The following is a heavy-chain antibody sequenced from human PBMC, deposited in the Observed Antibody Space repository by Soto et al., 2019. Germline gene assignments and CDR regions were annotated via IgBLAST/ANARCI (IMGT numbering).Heavy chain of an antibody. J-gene: IGHJ4*02. CDR3: VGEAIGLGIDY. D-gene: IGHD1-26*01. Sequence: EVQLVESGGGLVQPGRSLRLSCAASGFTFSNYWMHWVRQAPGRGLVWVSHINSDGTTTTYADSVEGRFTISRDNANHNRYLQMNSLRAEDTAVYYCVGEAIGLGIDYWGLGTVVTVSS. CDR2: INSDGTTT. V-gene: IGHV3-74*01. CDR1: GFTFSNYW.